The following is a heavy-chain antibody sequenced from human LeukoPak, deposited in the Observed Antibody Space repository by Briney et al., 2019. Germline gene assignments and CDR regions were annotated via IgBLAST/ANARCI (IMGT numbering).Heavy chain of an antibody. J-gene: IGHJ4*02. D-gene: IGHD4-11*01. Sequence: GGSLRLSCAASGFTFSDYYMSWIRQAPGKGLEWVSYISSSGSTIYYADSVKGRFTISRDNAKNSLYLQMNSLRAEDTAVYYCARAPDYSNYVGYFDYWGQGTLVTVSS. CDR3: ARAPDYSNYVGYFDY. CDR1: GFTFSDYY. CDR2: ISSSGSTI. V-gene: IGHV3-11*01.